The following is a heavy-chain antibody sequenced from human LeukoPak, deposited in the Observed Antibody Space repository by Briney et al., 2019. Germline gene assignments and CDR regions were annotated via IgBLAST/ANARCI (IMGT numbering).Heavy chain of an antibody. CDR2: ISYDGSNK. D-gene: IGHD6-13*01. CDR1: GFTFSSHG. V-gene: IGHV3-30*18. J-gene: IGHJ4*02. CDR3: AKDRLAAAGSYYFDF. Sequence: GRSLRLSCAASGFTFSSHGVHWVRQAPGQGLEWVAVISYDGSNKYYADSVKGRFTISRDNSKNTVYLQMNSLRAEDTAVYYCAKDRLAAAGSYYFDFWGQGTLVTVSS.